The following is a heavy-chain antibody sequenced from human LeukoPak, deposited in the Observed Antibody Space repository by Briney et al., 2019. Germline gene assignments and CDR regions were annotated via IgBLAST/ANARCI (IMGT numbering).Heavy chain of an antibody. V-gene: IGHV4-39*01. CDR1: GGSISSTSHY. D-gene: IGHD6-13*01. J-gene: IGHJ4*02. Sequence: PSETLSLTCTVSGGSISSTSHYWGWIRQPPGKGLEWIGSIYYSGSTYNPSQGRVTISVDTSKNQFSLRLTSVTAADMAVYFCARLGYSVSWTDCWGQGTLVTVSS. CDR2: IYYSGST. CDR3: ARLGYSVSWTDC.